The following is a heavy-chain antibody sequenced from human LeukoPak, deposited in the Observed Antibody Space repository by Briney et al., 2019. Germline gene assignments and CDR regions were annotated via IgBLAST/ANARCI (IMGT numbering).Heavy chain of an antibody. J-gene: IGHJ4*02. CDR2: ISAYNGNT. Sequence: GASVKVSCKASGYSFTSYGISWVRQAPGQGLEWMGWISAYNGNTNYAQKLQGRVTMTTDTSTSTAYMELRSLRSDDTAVYYCARDPALDCGGDCYPFGLDYWGQGTLVTVSS. CDR3: ARDPALDCGGDCYPFGLDY. CDR1: GYSFTSYG. D-gene: IGHD2-21*02. V-gene: IGHV1-18*04.